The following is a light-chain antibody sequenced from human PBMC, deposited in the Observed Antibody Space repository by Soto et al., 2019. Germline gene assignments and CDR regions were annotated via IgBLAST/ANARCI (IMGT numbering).Light chain of an antibody. V-gene: IGLV2-14*01. CDR1: IHYDF. CDR3: GSYTSSSNYV. CDR2: EVS. J-gene: IGLJ1*01. Sequence: SALTQPASVSGSPGQSITISCTGYIHYDFVSWYQQHPGTAPKLVIYEVSNRPSGTSDRFSGSKSGHTASLTISGLQTEDEALYYCGSYTSSSNYVFGTGTKVTVL.